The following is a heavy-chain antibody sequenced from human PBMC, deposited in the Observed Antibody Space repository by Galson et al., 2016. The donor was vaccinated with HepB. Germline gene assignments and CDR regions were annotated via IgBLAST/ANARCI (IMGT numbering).Heavy chain of an antibody. V-gene: IGHV3-33*01. CDR3: AREAGLRWFGEPLDS. D-gene: IGHD3-10*01. CDR1: GFTFGDYG. J-gene: IGHJ5*02. Sequence: SLRLSCAASGFTFGDYGMHWVRQAPGKGLEWVAVIWYDGYNKDYADSVKGRFTISRDNSKKTLYLQMNSLRAEDTAVYYCAREAGLRWFGEPLDSWGQGTLVTVSS. CDR2: IWYDGYNK.